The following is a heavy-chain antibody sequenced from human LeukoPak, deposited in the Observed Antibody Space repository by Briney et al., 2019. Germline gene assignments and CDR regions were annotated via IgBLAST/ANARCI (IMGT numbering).Heavy chain of an antibody. CDR2: ISAYNGNT. V-gene: IGHV1-18*01. CDR1: GYTFTSYG. D-gene: IGHD1-26*01. J-gene: IGHJ1*01. Sequence: ASVKVSCKASGYTFTSYGISWVRQAPGQGLEWMGWISAYNGNTNYAQKLQGRVTMTTDTSTSTAYMELRSLRSEDTAVYYCAIPVGGAEYFQHWGQGTLVTVSS. CDR3: AIPVGGAEYFQH.